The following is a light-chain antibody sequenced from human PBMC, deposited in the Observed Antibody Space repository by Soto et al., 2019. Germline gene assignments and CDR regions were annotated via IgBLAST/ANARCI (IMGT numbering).Light chain of an antibody. V-gene: IGLV2-14*01. J-gene: IGLJ1*01. CDR1: SSDVGGYNY. Sequence: QSVLTQPASVSGSPGQSITISCTGTSSDVGGYNYVSWYQQHPGNAPRLMIYEVNNRPSGVPNRFSGSKSGNTASLTISGLQAEDEADYYCSSKTSSRTPFVFGTGTKATV. CDR2: EVN. CDR3: SSKTSSRTPFV.